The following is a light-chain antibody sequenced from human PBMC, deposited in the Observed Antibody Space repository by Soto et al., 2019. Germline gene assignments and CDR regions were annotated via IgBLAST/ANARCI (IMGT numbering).Light chain of an antibody. Sequence: EIVLTQSPATLSLSPGEGATLSCRASQSVASYLTWCQQKPGQAPRLLISYASRGATGIPSRFSGSGSGTDFTLTINSLQSEDFAVYYCQQYYTWPVTFGGGTKVDIK. CDR2: YAS. J-gene: IGKJ4*01. V-gene: IGKV3-11*01. CDR3: QQYYTWPVT. CDR1: QSVASY.